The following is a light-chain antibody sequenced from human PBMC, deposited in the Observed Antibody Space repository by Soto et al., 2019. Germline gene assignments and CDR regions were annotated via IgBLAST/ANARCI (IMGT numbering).Light chain of an antibody. J-gene: IGKJ1*01. Sequence: EIVMTQSPATLSVSPGERATLSCRASQSVSNNLAWYQKRPGQAPRLLIYGASTGSTGIPVRFSGSASGTEFTLTISSLQSDDFAFYYCQQYTNWWTVGQGTRVDIK. CDR2: GAS. CDR1: QSVSNN. V-gene: IGKV3-15*01. CDR3: QQYTNWWT.